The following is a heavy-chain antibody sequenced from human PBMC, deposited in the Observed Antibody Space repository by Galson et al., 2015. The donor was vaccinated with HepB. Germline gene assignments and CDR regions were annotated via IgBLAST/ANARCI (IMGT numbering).Heavy chain of an antibody. CDR3: AKRPIQGLELDY. D-gene: IGHD5-18*01. J-gene: IGHJ4*02. CDR2: ISGSGGST. CDR1: GFTFSSYA. V-gene: IGHV3-23*01. Sequence: SLRLSCAASGFTFSSYAMSWVRQAPGKGLEWVSAISGSGGSTYYADSVKGRFTISRDNSKNTLYLQMNSLRAEDTAVYYCAKRPIQGLELDYWGQGTLVTVSS.